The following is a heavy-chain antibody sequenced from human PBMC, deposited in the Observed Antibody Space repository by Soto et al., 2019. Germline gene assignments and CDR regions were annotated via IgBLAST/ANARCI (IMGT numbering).Heavy chain of an antibody. D-gene: IGHD3-16*01. CDR2: ISSSSSYT. CDR3: ARDLEGGDPDYYYYYMDV. CDR1: GFTFSDYY. Sequence: GGSLRLSCAASGFTFSDYYMSWIRQAPGKGLEWVSYISSSSSYTNYADSVKGRFTISRDNAKNSLYLQMNSLRAEDTAVYYCARDLEGGDPDYYYYYMDVWGKGTTVTVSS. V-gene: IGHV3-11*06. J-gene: IGHJ6*03.